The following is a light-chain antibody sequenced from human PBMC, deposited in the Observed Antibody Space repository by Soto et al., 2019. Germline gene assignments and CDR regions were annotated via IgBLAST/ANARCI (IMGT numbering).Light chain of an antibody. CDR1: SSDVGSYNL. CDR3: CSYAGSSTFYV. V-gene: IGLV2-23*01. Sequence: SVLTQPATVSGSHGQSITISCTGTSSDVGSYNLVSWYQQHPGKAPKLMIYEGSKRPSGVSNRFSGSKSGNTASLTISGLQAEDEADYYCCSYAGSSTFYVFGNGTKVTVL. CDR2: EGS. J-gene: IGLJ1*01.